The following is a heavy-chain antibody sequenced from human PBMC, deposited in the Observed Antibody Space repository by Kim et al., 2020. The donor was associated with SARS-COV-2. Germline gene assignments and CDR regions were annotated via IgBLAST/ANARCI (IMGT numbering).Heavy chain of an antibody. V-gene: IGHV3-21*01. CDR3: ATEGKIAGGAMFDY. J-gene: IGHJ4*02. Sequence: YAETEKGRFTIARDNAKNSIFLQMDSRRAEDTAVYYCATEGKIAGGAMFDYWGQGALVTVSS. D-gene: IGHD3-22*01.